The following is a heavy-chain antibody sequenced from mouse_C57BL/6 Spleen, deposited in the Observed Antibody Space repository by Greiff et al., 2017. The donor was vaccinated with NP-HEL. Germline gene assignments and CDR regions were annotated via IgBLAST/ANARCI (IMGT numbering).Heavy chain of an antibody. CDR2: ISSGGDYI. CDR3: TRDRATTVVGRGYFDV. V-gene: IGHV5-9-1*02. J-gene: IGHJ1*03. D-gene: IGHD1-1*01. Sequence: EVQGVESGEGLVKPGGSLKLSCAASGFTFSSYAMSWVRQTPEKRLEWVAYISSGGDYIYYADTVKGRFTISRDNARNTLYLQMSSLKSEDTAMYYCTRDRATTVVGRGYFDVWGTGTTVTVSS. CDR1: GFTFSSYA.